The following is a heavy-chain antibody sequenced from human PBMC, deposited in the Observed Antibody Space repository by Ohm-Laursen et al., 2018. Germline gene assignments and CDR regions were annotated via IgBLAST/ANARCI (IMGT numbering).Heavy chain of an antibody. CDR2: INYSGNT. D-gene: IGHD2-2*01. CDR1: GASINNYY. Sequence: SETLSLTCNVSGASINNYYWSWIRQPPGRGLDWIGYINYSGNTKYSPSLKSRVTISVDTSKNQFSLKLTSVTAADTAVYYCARDRIAYCTSTSCDNFGLDVWGQGTTVTVSS. CDR3: ARDRIAYCTSTSCDNFGLDV. V-gene: IGHV4-59*13. J-gene: IGHJ6*01.